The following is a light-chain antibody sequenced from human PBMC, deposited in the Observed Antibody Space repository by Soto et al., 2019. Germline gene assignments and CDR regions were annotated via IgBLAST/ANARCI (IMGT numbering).Light chain of an antibody. CDR2: EGS. V-gene: IGLV2-23*03. CDR3: CSYAGSSTFNYV. J-gene: IGLJ1*01. Sequence: ALTQPASVSGSPGQSITISCTGTSSDVGSYNLVSWYQQHPGKAPKLMIYEGSKRPSGVSNRFSGSKSGHTASLTISGVQAEDEANYYCCSYAGSSTFNYVFGTGPKFPVL. CDR1: SSDVGSYNL.